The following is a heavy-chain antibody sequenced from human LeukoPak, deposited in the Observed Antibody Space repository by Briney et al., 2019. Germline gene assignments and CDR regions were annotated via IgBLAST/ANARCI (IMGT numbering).Heavy chain of an antibody. Sequence: GESLKISCKGSGYRFTNYHIGWVRQLPGKGLEWMGIIYPADSDTRYRPTFRGQVTISVDKSINTAYLQWSSLKASDTAMYYCTRLISRGSDYNYVDDWGQGTLITVSS. CDR1: GYRFTNYH. J-gene: IGHJ4*02. D-gene: IGHD5-24*01. V-gene: IGHV5-51*01. CDR3: TRLISRGSDYNYVDD. CDR2: IYPADSDT.